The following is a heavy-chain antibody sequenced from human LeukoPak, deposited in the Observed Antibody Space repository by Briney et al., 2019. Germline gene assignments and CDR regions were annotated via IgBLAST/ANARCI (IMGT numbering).Heavy chain of an antibody. V-gene: IGHV4-38-2*02. D-gene: IGHD6-13*01. CDR1: GYSISSGYY. Sequence: SETLSLTCTVSGYSISSGYYWGWIRQPPGKGLEWIGYIYHSGSTYYNPSLKSRVTISVDRSKNQFSLKLSSVTAADTAVYYCARGRGSSSLLLYMDVWGKGTTVTVSS. CDR2: IYHSGST. J-gene: IGHJ6*03. CDR3: ARGRGSSSLLLYMDV.